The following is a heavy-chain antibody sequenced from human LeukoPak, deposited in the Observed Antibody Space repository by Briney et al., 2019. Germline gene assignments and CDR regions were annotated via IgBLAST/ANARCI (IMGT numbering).Heavy chain of an antibody. J-gene: IGHJ6*03. Sequence: ASVKVSCKASGYTFTGYYMHWVRQAPGQGLEWMGWISAYNGNTNYAQKLQGRVTMTTDTSTSTAYMELRSLRSDDTAVYYCARYGSGSYYNRYYYYMDVWGKGTTVTISS. V-gene: IGHV1-18*04. D-gene: IGHD3-10*01. CDR1: GYTFTGYY. CDR3: ARYGSGSYYNRYYYYMDV. CDR2: ISAYNGNT.